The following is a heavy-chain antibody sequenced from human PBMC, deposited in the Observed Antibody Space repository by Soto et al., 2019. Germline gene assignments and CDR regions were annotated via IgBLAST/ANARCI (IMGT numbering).Heavy chain of an antibody. CDR1: GFTFSDSY. CDR2: TKNKAASYAT. J-gene: IGHJ4*02. V-gene: IGHV3-72*01. D-gene: IGHD3-16*01. CDR3: TAWVWGGDFGAE. Sequence: EVQLVESGGGLIQPGASLRLSCSTSGFTFSDSYIDWVRQAPGKGLEWVGRTKNKAASYATEYAASVKGRFSISRDHSQHSLYLQMNSLKIDDTAVYSCTAWVWGGDFGAEWGQGTQVIVSS.